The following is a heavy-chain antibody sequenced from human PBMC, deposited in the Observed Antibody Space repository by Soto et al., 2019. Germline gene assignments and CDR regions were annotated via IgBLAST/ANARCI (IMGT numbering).Heavy chain of an antibody. CDR1: GGSISSYY. V-gene: IGHV4-59*08. D-gene: IGHD6-13*01. Sequence: TAETLSLTWTVSGGSISSYYWSWIRQPPGKGLEWIGYIYYSGSTNYNPSLKSRVTISVDTSKNQFSLKLSSVTAADTAVYYCARRQGIGYYHYYMDVWGKGTTVTVSS. CDR3: ARRQGIGYYHYYMDV. J-gene: IGHJ6*03. CDR2: IYYSGST.